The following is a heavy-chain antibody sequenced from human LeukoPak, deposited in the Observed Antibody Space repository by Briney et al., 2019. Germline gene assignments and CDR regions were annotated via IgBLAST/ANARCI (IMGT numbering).Heavy chain of an antibody. J-gene: IGHJ6*03. CDR2: IYPGDSDT. Sequence: GESLKIFCKGSGYSFTSYWIGWVRQMPGKGLEWMGIIYPGDSDTRYSPSFQGQVTISADKSISTAYLQWSSLKASDTAMYYCARLTLERFYYMDVWGKGTTVTVSS. CDR1: GYSFTSYW. V-gene: IGHV5-51*01. CDR3: ARLTLERFYYMDV.